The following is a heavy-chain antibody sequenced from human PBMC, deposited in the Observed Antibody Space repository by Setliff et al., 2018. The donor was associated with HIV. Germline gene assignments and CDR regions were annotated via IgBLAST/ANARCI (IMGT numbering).Heavy chain of an antibody. V-gene: IGHV1-18*01. D-gene: IGHD1-26*01. CDR1: GYSFINYG. J-gene: IGHJ5*02. CDR2: ISAYNGNT. CDR3: ARARLQGIVTAVGPRDNCLDP. Sequence: GASLKVSCKASGYSFINYGISWVRQAPGQGLEWMGWISAYNGNTDYAPRFLGRVTMTTDTSTSTAYMELRSLTSDDTAVYYCARARLQGIVTAVGPRDNCLDPWGQGTRVTVSS.